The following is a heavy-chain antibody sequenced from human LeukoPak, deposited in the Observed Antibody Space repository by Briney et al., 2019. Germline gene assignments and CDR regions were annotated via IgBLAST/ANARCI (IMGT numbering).Heavy chain of an antibody. V-gene: IGHV3-23*05. CDR3: STRLGEHFDY. D-gene: IGHD3-16*01. J-gene: IGHJ4*02. CDR2: IDDSERT. CDR1: GFTFSSYT. Sequence: GGSLRLSCTASGFTFSSYTLNWVRQAPGKGLEWVSTIDDSERTHYADSVQGRFTISRDNSKNTIFLHMNSLRAEDTAVYSCSTRLGEHFDYWGQGTRVTVSS.